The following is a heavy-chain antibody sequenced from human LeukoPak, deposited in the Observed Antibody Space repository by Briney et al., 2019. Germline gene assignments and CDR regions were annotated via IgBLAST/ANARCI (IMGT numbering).Heavy chain of an antibody. CDR3: ARSKGITMISATLQH. J-gene: IGHJ1*01. CDR2: ISYDGSNK. CDR1: GFTFSSYA. V-gene: IGHV3-30-3*01. D-gene: IGHD3-22*01. Sequence: GGSLRLSCAASGFTFSSYAMHWVRQAPGKGLEWVAVISYDGSNKYYADSVKGRFTISRDNSKNTLYLQMNSLRAEDTAVYYCARSKGITMISATLQHWGQGTLVTVSS.